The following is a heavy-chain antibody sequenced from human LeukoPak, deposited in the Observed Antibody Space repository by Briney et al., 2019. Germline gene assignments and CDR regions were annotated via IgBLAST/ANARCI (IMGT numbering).Heavy chain of an antibody. CDR2: ISGSGDST. Sequence: GGSLRLSCAASGFTFINFAMSWVRQAPGKGLEWVSAISGSGDSTYYADSVKGRFTISRDNSKNTLYLQMNSPRAEDTALYYCAKDDVKYYYGLGSYYKFDYWGQGTLVTVSS. D-gene: IGHD3-10*01. V-gene: IGHV3-23*01. CDR3: AKDDVKYYYGLGSYYKFDY. CDR1: GFTFINFA. J-gene: IGHJ4*02.